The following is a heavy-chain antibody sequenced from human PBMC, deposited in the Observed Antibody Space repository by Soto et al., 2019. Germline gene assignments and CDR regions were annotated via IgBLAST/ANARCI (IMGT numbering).Heavy chain of an antibody. Sequence: QLQLQESGPGLVKPSETLSLTCTVSGGSISSSSYYWGWIRQPPGKGLEWIGSIYYSGSTYYNPSLKSRVTIAVDTSKNQFSLKLSSVTAADTAVYYCATLWFGEGNYWGQGTLVTVSS. CDR3: ATLWFGEGNY. J-gene: IGHJ4*02. CDR2: IYYSGST. CDR1: GGSISSSSYY. V-gene: IGHV4-39*01. D-gene: IGHD3-10*01.